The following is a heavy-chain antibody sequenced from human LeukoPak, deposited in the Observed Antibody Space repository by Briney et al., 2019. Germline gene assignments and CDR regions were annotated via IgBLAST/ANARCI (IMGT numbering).Heavy chain of an antibody. V-gene: IGHV3-74*01. CDR2: INSDGSST. CDR1: GFTFSSYW. Sequence: GGSLRLSCAASGFTFSSYWMHWVRQAPGKGLVWVSRINSDGSSTSYADSVKGRFTISRDNAKNTLYLQMNSLRAEDTAVYYCARDLAEGSSGREWYYYYMDVWGKGTTVTVSS. D-gene: IGHD3-22*01. CDR3: ARDLAEGSSGREWYYYYMDV. J-gene: IGHJ6*03.